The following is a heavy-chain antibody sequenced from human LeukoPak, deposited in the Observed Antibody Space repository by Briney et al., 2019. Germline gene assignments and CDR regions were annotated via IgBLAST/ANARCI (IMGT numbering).Heavy chain of an antibody. V-gene: IGHV3-23*01. D-gene: IGHD3-10*01. CDR3: AKDIGDGSGRCYFDY. Sequence: GGSLRLSCAASGFTFSSYAMSWVRQAPGKGLEWVSAISGSGGSTNYADSVKGRFTISRDNSKNTLYLQMNSLRAEDTALYYCAKDIGDGSGRCYFDYWGQGTLVTVSS. CDR1: GFTFSSYA. CDR2: ISGSGGST. J-gene: IGHJ4*02.